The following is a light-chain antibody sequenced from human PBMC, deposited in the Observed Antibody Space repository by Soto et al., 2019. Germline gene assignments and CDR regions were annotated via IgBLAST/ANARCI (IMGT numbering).Light chain of an antibody. Sequence: EKVMTQFPATLSVSPGERATLSCRASQSVSSNLAWYQQKPGQAPRLLIYGASTRATGIPARFSGSGSGTEFSLTISCLQSKDLDIYYCHNYSIRPEPFGQG. V-gene: IGKV3-15*01. CDR3: HNYSIRPEP. J-gene: IGKJ1*01. CDR2: GAS. CDR1: QSVSSN.